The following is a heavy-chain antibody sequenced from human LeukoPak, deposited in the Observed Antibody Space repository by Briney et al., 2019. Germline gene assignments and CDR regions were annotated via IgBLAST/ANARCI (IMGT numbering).Heavy chain of an antibody. CDR1: GGTFSSYA. J-gene: IGHJ4*02. CDR3: ATVIAVAGTYDY. D-gene: IGHD6-19*01. V-gene: IGHV1-69*05. CDR2: IIPIFGTA. Sequence: ASVKVSCKASGGTFSSYAISWVRQATGQGLEWMGGIIPIFGTANYAQKFQGRVTITTDESTSTAYMELSSLRSEDTAVYYCATVIAVAGTYDYWGQGTLVTVSS.